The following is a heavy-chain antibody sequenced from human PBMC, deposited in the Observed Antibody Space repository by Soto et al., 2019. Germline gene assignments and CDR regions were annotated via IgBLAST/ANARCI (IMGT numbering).Heavy chain of an antibody. D-gene: IGHD2-2*01. CDR1: GFTFSNYA. V-gene: IGHV3-23*01. J-gene: IGHJ5*02. Sequence: GGSLRLSCAASGFTFSNYAMSWVRQAPGKGLEWVSGISGSGDSTYYADSMKGRFTISRDNSKNTLFLQMNSLRAEDTAVYYCAKAVVPAAMPSNSWGQGTLVTVSS. CDR3: AKAVVPAAMPSNS. CDR2: ISGSGDST.